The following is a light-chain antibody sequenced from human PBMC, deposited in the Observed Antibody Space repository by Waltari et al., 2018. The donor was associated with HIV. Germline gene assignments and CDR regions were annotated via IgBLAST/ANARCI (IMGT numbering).Light chain of an antibody. Sequence: QSALTQPRSVSGSPGQSVPIPSTWPSCYVGAYNSVSWYQQHLGKAPKLMIYDVSKWPSGVPDRFSGSKSGNTASLTISGLQAEDEADYYCCSYAGTYTYVFGTGTKVTVL. CDR3: CSYAGTYTYV. J-gene: IGLJ1*01. CDR1: SCYVGAYNS. CDR2: DVS. V-gene: IGLV2-11*01.